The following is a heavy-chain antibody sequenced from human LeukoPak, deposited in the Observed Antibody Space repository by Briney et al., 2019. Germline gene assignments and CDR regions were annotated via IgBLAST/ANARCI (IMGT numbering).Heavy chain of an antibody. CDR3: ARDLGYCSGGSCNSGWFDP. V-gene: IGHV4-59*01. Sequence: SETLSLTCTVSGGSISSYYWSWIRQPPGKGLEWIGYIYYSGSTNYNPSLKSRVTISVDTSKNQFSLKLSSVTAADTAVYYCARDLGYCSGGSCNSGWFDPWGQGTLVTVSS. D-gene: IGHD2-15*01. CDR1: GGSISSYY. J-gene: IGHJ5*02. CDR2: IYYSGST.